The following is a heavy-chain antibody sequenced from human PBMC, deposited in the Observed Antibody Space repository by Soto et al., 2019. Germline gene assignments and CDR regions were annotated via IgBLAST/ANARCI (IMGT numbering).Heavy chain of an antibody. Sequence: SETLSLTCAVYGGSFSGYYWTWIRQPPGKGLEWIGEINQSGFTNYNPSLGSRVTMSVDTSRNQFSLRLSSVTAADTAVYYCARGCVVAAAGTGTYPSYYYMDVWRNGTTVTVS. CDR1: GGSFSGYY. V-gene: IGHV4-34*01. J-gene: IGHJ6*03. CDR3: ARGCVVAAAGTGTYPSYYYMDV. CDR2: INQSGFT. D-gene: IGHD6-13*01.